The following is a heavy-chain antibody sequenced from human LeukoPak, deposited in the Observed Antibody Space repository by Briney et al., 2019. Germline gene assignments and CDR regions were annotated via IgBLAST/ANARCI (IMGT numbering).Heavy chain of an antibody. D-gene: IGHD2-21*02. CDR1: GGSISGSSYY. V-gene: IGHV4-39*01. J-gene: IGHJ4*02. Sequence: SETLSLTCSVSGGSISGSSYYWGWIHQPPGKGLEWIGNIYYRGSTYYNPSLKSRVIMSIDTSKNQFSLKVNSVTATDTAVYYCAKTVWSRLAAGLDSWGQGTLVTVSS. CDR2: IYYRGST. CDR3: AKTVWSRLAAGLDS.